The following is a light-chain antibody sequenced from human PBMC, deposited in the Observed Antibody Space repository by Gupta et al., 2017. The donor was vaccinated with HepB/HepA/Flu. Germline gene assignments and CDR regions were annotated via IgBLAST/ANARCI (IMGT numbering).Light chain of an antibody. CDR3: QQENSCLYT. CDR1: QSISSW. V-gene: IGKV1-5*03. J-gene: IGKJ2*01. Sequence: DIQMTQSPSTLSASVGDRVTITCRASQSISSWLAWYQQKPGKAPKLLIYKASSLESGVPSRFSGSGSGTEFTLTISSLQPDDFATYYCQQENSCLYTFGQGTKLEIK. CDR2: KAS.